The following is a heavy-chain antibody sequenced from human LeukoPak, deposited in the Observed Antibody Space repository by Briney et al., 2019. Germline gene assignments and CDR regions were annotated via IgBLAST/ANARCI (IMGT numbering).Heavy chain of an antibody. Sequence: ASVKVSCKASGGTFSSYAISWVRQAPGQGLEWMGGIIPIFGTANYAQKFQGRVTITADDSTSTAYMELSSLRAEDTAVYYCARDGLTYLDAFDIWGQGTMVTVSS. CDR3: ARDGLTYLDAFDI. D-gene: IGHD2-2*01. J-gene: IGHJ3*02. CDR1: GGTFSSYA. CDR2: IIPIFGTA. V-gene: IGHV1-69*13.